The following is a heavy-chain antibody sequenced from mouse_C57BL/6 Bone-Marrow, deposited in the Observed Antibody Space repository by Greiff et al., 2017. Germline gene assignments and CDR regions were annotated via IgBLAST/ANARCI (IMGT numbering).Heavy chain of an antibody. J-gene: IGHJ2*01. V-gene: IGHV1-61*01. D-gene: IGHD1-1*01. Sequence: VQLQQPGAELVRPGSSVKLSCKASGYTFTSYWMDWVKQRPGQGLEWIGNIYPSDSETHYNQKFKDKATLTVDKSSSTAYMQLSSLTSEDSAVYYCARHYGSHDYWGQGTTLTVSS. CDR2: IYPSDSET. CDR3: ARHYGSHDY. CDR1: GYTFTSYW.